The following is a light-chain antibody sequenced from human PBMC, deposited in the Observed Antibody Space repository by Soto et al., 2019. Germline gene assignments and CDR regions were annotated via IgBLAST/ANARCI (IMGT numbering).Light chain of an antibody. Sequence: QSVLTQPPSVSGAPGQMVTISCTGSSGNIGAGYDVHWYQQLPGTAPKLLIYGNSNRPSGVPDRFSGSKTATSTSLAIAWLQAEDEADYYCQYYDGSLSGSYVFGTGTKVTVL. CDR2: GNS. V-gene: IGLV1-40*01. CDR3: QYYDGSLSGSYV. J-gene: IGLJ1*01. CDR1: SGNIGAGYD.